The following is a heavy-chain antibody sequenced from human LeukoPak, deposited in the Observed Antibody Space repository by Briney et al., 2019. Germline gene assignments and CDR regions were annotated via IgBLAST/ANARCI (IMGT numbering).Heavy chain of an antibody. CDR1: GFIVSNNY. D-gene: IGHD4-17*01. Sequence: GGSLRLSCAASGFIVSNNYMSWVRQAPGKGPEWVSATSGGGGSTNYADSVKGRFTMPRDNSKSTLYLQMNSLRAEDTAVYFCAKGLRRDYSYGMDVWGQGTTVTVSS. CDR2: TSGGGGST. V-gene: IGHV3-23*01. J-gene: IGHJ6*02. CDR3: AKGLRRDYSYGMDV.